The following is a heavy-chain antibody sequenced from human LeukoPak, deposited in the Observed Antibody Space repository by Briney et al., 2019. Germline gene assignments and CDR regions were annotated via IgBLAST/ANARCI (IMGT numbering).Heavy chain of an antibody. D-gene: IGHD1-26*01. J-gene: IGHJ4*02. CDR1: GFTFSIFW. CDR2: IKQDGSEK. V-gene: IGHV3-7*01. Sequence: GGSLRLSCAASGFTFSIFWMTWVRQAPGKGLEWVANIKQDGSEKYYVDSVKGRFTISRASAKNSLYLQMNSLRAEDSAVYFCARARGSYSHDYWGQGTLVTVSS. CDR3: ARARGSYSHDY.